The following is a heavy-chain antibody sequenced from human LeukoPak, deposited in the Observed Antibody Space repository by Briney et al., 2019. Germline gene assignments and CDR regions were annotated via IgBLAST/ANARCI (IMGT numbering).Heavy chain of an antibody. CDR1: GGSFSGYY. D-gene: IGHD5-12*01. Sequence: SGTLSLTCAVYGGSFSGYYWSWIRQPPGKGLEWIGEINHSGSTNYNPSLKSRVTISVDTSKNQFSLKLSSVTAADTAVYYCARSGYYTANWFDPWGQGTLVTVSS. CDR3: ARSGYYTANWFDP. J-gene: IGHJ5*02. CDR2: INHSGST. V-gene: IGHV4-34*01.